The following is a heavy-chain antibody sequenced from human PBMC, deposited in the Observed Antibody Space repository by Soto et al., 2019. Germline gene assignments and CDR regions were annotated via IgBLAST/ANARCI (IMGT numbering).Heavy chain of an antibody. CDR2: ISHTGTT. J-gene: IGHJ4*02. CDR3: ARESDDYSNYLDY. CDR1: GDSISGSQW. Sequence: SETLSLTCAVSGDSISGSQWWSWVRLPPGKGLEWIGEISHTGTTNYNPSLKSRVNISVDTSKNQFSLNLTSVTAADTAVYYCARESDDYSNYLDYWGQGTLVTVSS. D-gene: IGHD4-4*01. V-gene: IGHV4-4*02.